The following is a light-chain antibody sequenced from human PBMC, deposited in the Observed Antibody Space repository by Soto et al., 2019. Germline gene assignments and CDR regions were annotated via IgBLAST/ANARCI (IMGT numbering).Light chain of an antibody. CDR3: AAWDDSLSGVV. CDR1: SSNIGSNY. CDR2: RNN. V-gene: IGLV1-47*01. Sequence: QYVLTQPPSASGTPGQRVNISCSGSSSNIGSNYVYWYQHLPGTAPKLLIYRNNQRPSGVPDRFSGSKSGTSASLAISGLRSEDEADYYCAAWDDSLSGVVFGGGTKLTVL. J-gene: IGLJ2*01.